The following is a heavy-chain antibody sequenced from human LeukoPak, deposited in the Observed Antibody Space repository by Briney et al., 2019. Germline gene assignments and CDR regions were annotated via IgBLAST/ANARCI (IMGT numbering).Heavy chain of an antibody. CDR1: GFTFDDYA. CDR3: ASIKAGENFDY. Sequence: GRSLRLSCAASGFTFDDYAMHWVRQAPGKGLEWVSGISWNSGSIGYADSVKGRFTISRDNAKNSLYLQMNSLRAEDTAVYYCASIKAGENFDYWGQGTLVTVSS. CDR2: ISWNSGSI. D-gene: IGHD7-27*01. J-gene: IGHJ4*02. V-gene: IGHV3-9*01.